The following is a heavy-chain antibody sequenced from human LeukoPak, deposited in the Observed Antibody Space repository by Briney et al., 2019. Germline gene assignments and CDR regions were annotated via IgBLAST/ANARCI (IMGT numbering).Heavy chain of an antibody. CDR3: ARDLGFDGEDWFDP. V-gene: IGHV3-30*04. Sequence: GGSLRLSCAASGFTFSSYAMHRVRQAPGKGLEWVAVISYDGSNKYYADSVKGRFTISRDNAKNTLYLQMNSLRAEDTAVYYCARDLGFDGEDWFDPWGQGTLVTVSS. J-gene: IGHJ5*02. D-gene: IGHD4-17*01. CDR2: ISYDGSNK. CDR1: GFTFSSYA.